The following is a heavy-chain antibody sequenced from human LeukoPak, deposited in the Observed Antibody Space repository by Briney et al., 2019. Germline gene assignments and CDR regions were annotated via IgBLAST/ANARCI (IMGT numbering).Heavy chain of an antibody. D-gene: IGHD6-19*01. J-gene: IGHJ3*02. CDR2: IFYSGST. Sequence: SETLSLTCTVSGGSLSSYYWSWIRQPPGKGLEWIAYIFYSGSTNYNPSLKSRVTFSVDTSKNQFSLKLSSVTAADTAVYFCARVRSTGWSHDAFDIWGQGTMVTVSS. CDR3: ARVRSTGWSHDAFDI. V-gene: IGHV4-59*01. CDR1: GGSLSSYY.